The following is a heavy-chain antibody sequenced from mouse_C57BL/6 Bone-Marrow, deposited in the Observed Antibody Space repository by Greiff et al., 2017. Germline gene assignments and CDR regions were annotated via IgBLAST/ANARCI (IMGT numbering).Heavy chain of an antibody. J-gene: IGHJ4*01. V-gene: IGHV1-81*01. CDR3: AREGYFAMDY. CDR1: GYTFTSYG. Sequence: QVQLQQSGAELARPGASVKLSCKASGYTFTSYGISWVKQRTGQGLEWIGEIYPRSGNTYYNEKFKGKATLTADKSSSTAYMELRSLTSEDSAVYFCAREGYFAMDYWGQGTSVTVSS. CDR2: IYPRSGNT.